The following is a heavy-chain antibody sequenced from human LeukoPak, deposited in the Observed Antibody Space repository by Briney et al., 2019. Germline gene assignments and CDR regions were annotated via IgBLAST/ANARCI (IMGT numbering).Heavy chain of an antibody. V-gene: IGHV3-30*18. J-gene: IGHJ4*02. D-gene: IGHD3-16*02. Sequence: GGSLRLSCAASGFTFSSYGMHWVRQAPGKGLEWVAVISYDGSNKYYADSVKGRFTISRDNSKNTLYLQMNSLRAEDTAVYYCAKAPGRSYLDYWGQGTPVTVSS. CDR1: GFTFSSYG. CDR2: ISYDGSNK. CDR3: AKAPGRSYLDY.